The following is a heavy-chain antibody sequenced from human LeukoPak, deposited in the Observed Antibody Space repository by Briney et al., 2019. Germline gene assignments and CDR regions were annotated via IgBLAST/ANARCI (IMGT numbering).Heavy chain of an antibody. CDR3: AKELPSGCSGGTCYSNYYYGMDV. Sequence: PGGSLRLSCAASGFTFSTYGIHWVRQAPGKGLEWVAVISYDGSNKYYADSVKGRFTISRGNSKNTLYLQMNSLRPEDTAVYYCAKELPSGCSGGTCYSNYYYGMDVWGQGTTVTVSS. V-gene: IGHV3-30*18. CDR1: GFTFSTYG. J-gene: IGHJ6*02. D-gene: IGHD2-15*01. CDR2: ISYDGSNK.